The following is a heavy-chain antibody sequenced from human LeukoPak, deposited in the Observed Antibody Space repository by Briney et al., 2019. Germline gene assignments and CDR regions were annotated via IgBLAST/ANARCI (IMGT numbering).Heavy chain of an antibody. D-gene: IGHD1-26*01. CDR1: GYTFTGYY. CDR2: INPNSGGT. V-gene: IGHV1-2*02. Sequence: ASVKVSCKASGYTFTGYYMHWVRQAPGQGLEWMGWINPNSGGTNYAQKFQGRVTMTRDTSISTAYMELSRLRSDDTAVYYCARPVGATLFNWFDPWGQGSLVTVSS. CDR3: ARPVGATLFNWFDP. J-gene: IGHJ5*02.